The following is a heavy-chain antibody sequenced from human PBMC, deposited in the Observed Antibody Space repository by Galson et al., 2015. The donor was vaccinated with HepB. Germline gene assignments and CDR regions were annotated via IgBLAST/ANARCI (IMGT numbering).Heavy chain of an antibody. V-gene: IGHV3-11*01. D-gene: IGHD2/OR15-2a*01. CDR2: ISGSGSTTI. Sequence: SLRLTCAASGFTFSNYAMTWVRQAPGKGLEWVPYISGSGSTTIFYADSVKGRFTISRDNAKNSLYLQMTSLRAEDTAVYYCARATLGWFDPWGQGTLVTVSS. CDR1: GFTFSNYA. CDR3: ARATLGWFDP. J-gene: IGHJ5*02.